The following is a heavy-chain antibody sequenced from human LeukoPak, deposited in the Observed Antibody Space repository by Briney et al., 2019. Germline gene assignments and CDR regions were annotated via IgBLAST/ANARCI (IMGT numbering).Heavy chain of an antibody. CDR1: GFTFSSYG. J-gene: IGHJ3*02. D-gene: IGHD3-3*01. V-gene: IGHV3-30*02. CDR3: AKDGTEITIFGVVPGAFDI. Sequence: GGSLRLSCAASGFTFSSYGMHWVRQAPGKGLEWVAFIRHDGSNKYYADSVKGRFTISRDNSKNTLYLQMNSLRAEYTAVYYCAKDGTEITIFGVVPGAFDIWGQGTMVTVSS. CDR2: IRHDGSNK.